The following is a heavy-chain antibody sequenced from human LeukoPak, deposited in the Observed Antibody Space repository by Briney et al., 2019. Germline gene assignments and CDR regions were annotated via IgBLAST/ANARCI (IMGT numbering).Heavy chain of an antibody. CDR1: GFTVSSNY. CDR3: ARISSWYRPFDY. D-gene: IGHD6-13*01. Sequence: GGSLRLSCAASGFTVSSNYVSWVRQAPGKGLEWVSVIYSGGSTYYADSVKGRFTISRDNSKNTLYLQMNSLRAEDTAVYYCARISSWYRPFDYWGQGTLVTVSS. CDR2: IYSGGST. V-gene: IGHV3-53*01. J-gene: IGHJ4*02.